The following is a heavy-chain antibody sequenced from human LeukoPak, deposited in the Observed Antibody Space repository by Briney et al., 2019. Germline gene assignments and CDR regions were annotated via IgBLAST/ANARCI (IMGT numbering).Heavy chain of an antibody. V-gene: IGHV3-7*04. CDR1: GFTFSSYW. CDR2: IKTDGSDK. J-gene: IGHJ4*02. Sequence: GGSLRLACAASGFTFSSYWMTWVRQAPGKGLEYVDNIKTDGSDKFYADSVKGRFTISRDNAKNSVSLQMNSLSPEDTAVYYCARWSEGLDFWGQGTLVTVSS. CDR3: ARWSEGLDF.